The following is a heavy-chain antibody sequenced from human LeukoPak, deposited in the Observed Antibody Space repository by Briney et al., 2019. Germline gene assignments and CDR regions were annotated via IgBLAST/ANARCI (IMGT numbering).Heavy chain of an antibody. CDR1: GFTFSSYG. Sequence: GGSLRLSCAASGFTFSSYGMHWVRQAPGKGLEWVSSISGSSSYIYYADSVKGRFTISRDNAKKSLYLQMNSLRVEDTAVYYCARDAERFTMTSSWFDPWGQGILVTVSS. CDR3: ARDAERFTMTSSWFDP. V-gene: IGHV3-21*01. J-gene: IGHJ5*02. CDR2: ISGSSSYI. D-gene: IGHD3-16*01.